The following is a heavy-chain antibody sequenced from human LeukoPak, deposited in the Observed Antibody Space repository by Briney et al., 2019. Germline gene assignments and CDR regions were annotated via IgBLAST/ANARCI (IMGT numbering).Heavy chain of an antibody. CDR3: ARYSGSYYYPPAWDL. D-gene: IGHD1-26*01. Sequence: GGSLRLSCAASGFTFSSYTMSWVRQAPGKGLEWVSTITTSDGNTYYADSVKGRFTVSRDNSKNTLFLQMNSLRADDTAVYYCARYSGSYYYPPAWDLWGQGTLVTVSS. V-gene: IGHV3-23*01. J-gene: IGHJ4*02. CDR2: ITTSDGNT. CDR1: GFTFSSYT.